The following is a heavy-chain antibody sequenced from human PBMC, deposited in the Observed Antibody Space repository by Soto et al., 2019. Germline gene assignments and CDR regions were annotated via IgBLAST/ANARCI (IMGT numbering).Heavy chain of an antibody. CDR3: ARDDTMVRGVIPYYYYYGMDV. CDR1: GFTFSSYA. V-gene: IGHV3-30-3*01. CDR2: ISYDGSNK. J-gene: IGHJ6*02. D-gene: IGHD3-10*01. Sequence: GSLRLSCAASGFTFSSYAMHWVRQAPGKGLEWVAVISYDGSNKYYADSVKGRFTISRDNSKNTLYLQMNSLRAEDTAVYYCARDDTMVRGVIPYYYYYGMDVWGQGTTVTVSS.